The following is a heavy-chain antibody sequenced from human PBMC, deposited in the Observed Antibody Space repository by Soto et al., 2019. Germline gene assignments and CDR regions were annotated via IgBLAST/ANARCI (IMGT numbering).Heavy chain of an antibody. V-gene: IGHV3-74*01. CDR1: GFNLGSYW. CDR3: ARGGLEPFDY. Sequence: GGSLSLSCAASGFNLGSYWMHWVRQAPGKGLVWVSRINDYGTTINYAESVEGRFTISRDDAKSEVYLQMNNLRAEDTAAYYCARGGLEPFDYCGQGPLVPVSS. J-gene: IGHJ4*02. CDR2: INDYGTTI. D-gene: IGHD1-1*01.